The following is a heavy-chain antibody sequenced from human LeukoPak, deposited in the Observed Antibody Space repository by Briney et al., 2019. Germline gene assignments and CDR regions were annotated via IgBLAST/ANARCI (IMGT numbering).Heavy chain of an antibody. V-gene: IGHV3-48*02. D-gene: IGHD1-1*01. CDR1: GFTFSSYS. CDR3: ARSPVLDRNDWSFAD. Sequence: SGGSLRLSCAASGFTFSSYSMNWVRQAPGKGLEWLSFMTTSGNTIFYAESVKDRFTISRDNAKKSLYLQMNSLRDEDTAVYYCARSPVLDRNDWSFADWGQGTLVTVSS. CDR2: MTTSGNTI. J-gene: IGHJ4*02.